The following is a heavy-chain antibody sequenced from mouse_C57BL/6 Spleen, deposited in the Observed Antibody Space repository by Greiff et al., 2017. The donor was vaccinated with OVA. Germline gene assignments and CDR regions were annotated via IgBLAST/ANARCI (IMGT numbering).Heavy chain of an antibody. V-gene: IGHV1-52*01. J-gene: IGHJ3*01. CDR2: IDPSDSET. CDR1: GYTFTSYW. Sequence: QVQLQQPGAELVRPGSSVKLSCKASGYTFTSYWMHWVKQRPIQGLEWIGNIDPSDSETHYNQKFKDKATLTVDKSSSTAYMQRSSLTSEDAAVYYCARGIRLRRGVAYWGQGTLVTVSA. CDR3: ARGIRLRRGVAY. D-gene: IGHD3-2*02.